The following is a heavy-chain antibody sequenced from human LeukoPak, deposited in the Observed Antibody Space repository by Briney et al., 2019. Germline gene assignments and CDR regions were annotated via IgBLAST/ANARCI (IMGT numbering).Heavy chain of an antibody. CDR1: GGTFSSYA. CDR2: IIPIFGTA. Sequence: SVKVSCKASGGTFSSYAISWVRQAPGQGLEWMGGIIPIFGTANYAQKFQGRVTITADESTSTAYMELSSLRSEDTAVYYCGAWATPSSDDYHYGMDVWGQGTTVTVSS. J-gene: IGHJ6*02. D-gene: IGHD5-12*01. V-gene: IGHV1-69*13. CDR3: GAWATPSSDDYHYGMDV.